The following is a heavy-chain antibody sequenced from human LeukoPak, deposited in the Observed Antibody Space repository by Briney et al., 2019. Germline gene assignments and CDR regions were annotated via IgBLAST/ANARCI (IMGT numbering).Heavy chain of an antibody. CDR1: GFTVSSNY. Sequence: PGGSLRLSCAASGFTVSSNYMSWVRQAPGKGLEWVSVIYSGGSTYYADSVKGRFTISRDNSNNTLDLQMNSLRAEDTAVYYCAKEGGYGELSSYFDYWGQGTLVTVSS. V-gene: IGHV3-53*01. CDR2: IYSGGST. CDR3: AKEGGYGELSSYFDY. D-gene: IGHD3-16*02. J-gene: IGHJ4*02.